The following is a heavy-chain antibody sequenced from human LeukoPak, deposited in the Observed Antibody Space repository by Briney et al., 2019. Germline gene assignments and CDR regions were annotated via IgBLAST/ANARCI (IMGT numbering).Heavy chain of an antibody. CDR3: ARRRAVAGVNWFDP. J-gene: IGHJ5*02. Sequence: ASVKVSCKASGYTFISYGISRVRQAPGQGLEWMGWISSHNGYTKYAQKFQGRVTMTTDTSMSTAYMELGSLRSDDTAVYYCARRRAVAGVNWFDPWGQGTLVTVSS. CDR1: GYTFISYG. V-gene: IGHV1-18*01. D-gene: IGHD6-19*01. CDR2: ISSHNGYT.